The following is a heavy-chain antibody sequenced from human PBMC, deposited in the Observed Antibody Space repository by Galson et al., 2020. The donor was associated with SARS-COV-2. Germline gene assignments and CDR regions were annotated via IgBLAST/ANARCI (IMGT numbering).Heavy chain of an antibody. CDR2: TYYSGNT. V-gene: IGHV4-30-4*01. CDR1: GGSISSTDSY. J-gene: IGHJ4*02. D-gene: IGHD3-3*01. Sequence: SETLSLTCTVSGGSISSTDSYWSWIRQSTGKGLEWIGYTYYSGNTYYNPSLKSRVTMSVDTSKNQFSLKLTSVTTADTAGYYWSRDFWSRYYLDSWGQGTPVTVSS. CDR3: SRDFWSRYYLDS.